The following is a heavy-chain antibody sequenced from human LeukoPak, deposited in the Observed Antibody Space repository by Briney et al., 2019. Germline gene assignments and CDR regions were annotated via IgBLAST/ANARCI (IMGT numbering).Heavy chain of an antibody. V-gene: IGHV1-69*04. J-gene: IGHJ4*02. CDR2: IIPILGIA. CDR1: GGTFSSYA. Sequence: ASVKVSCKASGGTFSSYAISWVRQAPGQGLEWMGKIIPILGIANYAQKFQGRVTITADKSTSTAYMELSSLRSEDTAVYYCASADYDILTGYYKEEGFDYWGQGTLVTVSS. CDR3: ASADYDILTGYYKEEGFDY. D-gene: IGHD3-9*01.